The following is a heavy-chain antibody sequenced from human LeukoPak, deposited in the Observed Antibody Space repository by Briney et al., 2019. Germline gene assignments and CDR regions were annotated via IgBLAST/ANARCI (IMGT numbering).Heavy chain of an antibody. CDR3: ARGSYGDYNGEDFDY. V-gene: IGHV3-30-3*01. Sequence: GGGVVQPGRSRRLSCAASGFSFSDFSMHWVRQAPGKGLDWVAVISKDGINKYYADSVKGRFTIFRDNSKNTLYLQMDSLRNEDTAVYHCARGSYGDYNGEDFDYWGQGTLVTVSS. D-gene: IGHD4-17*01. CDR1: GFSFSDFS. J-gene: IGHJ4*02. CDR2: ISKDGINK.